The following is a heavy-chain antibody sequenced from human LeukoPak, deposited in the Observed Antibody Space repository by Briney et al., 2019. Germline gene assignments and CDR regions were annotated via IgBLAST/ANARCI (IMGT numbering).Heavy chain of an antibody. J-gene: IGHJ6*03. CDR3: ARAKGTYYDFWSGYYYYYYYMDV. CDR1: GGSISSSSYY. CDR2: IYHSGST. Sequence: SETLSLTCTVSGGSISSSSYYWGWIRQPPGKGLEWIGSIYHSGSTYYNPSLKSRVTISVDTSKNQFSLKLSSVTAADTAVYYCARAKGTYYDFWSGYYYYYYYMDVWGKGTTVTVSS. D-gene: IGHD3-3*01. V-gene: IGHV4-39*07.